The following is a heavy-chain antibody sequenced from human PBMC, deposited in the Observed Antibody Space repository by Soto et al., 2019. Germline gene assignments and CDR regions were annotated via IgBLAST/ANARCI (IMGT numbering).Heavy chain of an antibody. J-gene: IGHJ4*02. CDR2: INHSGST. CDR3: ARAGRQLELFIDY. CDR1: GGSFSCYY. Sequence: PSETLSLTCAVYGGSFSCYYWSWIRQPPGKGLEWIGEINHSGSTNYNPSLKSRVTISVDTSKNQFSLKLSSVTAADTAVYYCARAGRQLELFIDYWGQGTLVTVSS. V-gene: IGHV4-34*01. D-gene: IGHD1-1*01.